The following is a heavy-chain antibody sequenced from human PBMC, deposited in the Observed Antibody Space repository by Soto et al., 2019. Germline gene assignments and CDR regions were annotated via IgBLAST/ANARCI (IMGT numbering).Heavy chain of an antibody. Sequence: HPGGSLRLSCAASGFTFSSYGMHWVRQAPGKGLEWVAVIWYDGSNKYYADSVKGRFTISRDNSKNTLYLQMNSLRAEDTAVYYCARELTYYYDSSGYSLYGMDVWGQGTTVTVSS. J-gene: IGHJ6*02. V-gene: IGHV3-33*01. CDR2: IWYDGSNK. CDR3: ARELTYYYDSSGYSLYGMDV. D-gene: IGHD3-22*01. CDR1: GFTFSSYG.